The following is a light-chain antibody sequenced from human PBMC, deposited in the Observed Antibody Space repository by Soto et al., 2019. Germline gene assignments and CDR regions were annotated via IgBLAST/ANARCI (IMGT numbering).Light chain of an antibody. CDR1: NSNVGSNY. CDR2: DNY. CDR3: GTWDSSLRVVL. Sequence: QSGLTQPPSGSAATGQKVTISCSGSNSNVGSNYLAWYQHLPGTAPKLLIYDNYKRPSGIADRFSGSKSGTSATLAITGLQTGDEADYYCGTWDSSLRVVLFGGGTKLTVL. J-gene: IGLJ2*01. V-gene: IGLV1-51*01.